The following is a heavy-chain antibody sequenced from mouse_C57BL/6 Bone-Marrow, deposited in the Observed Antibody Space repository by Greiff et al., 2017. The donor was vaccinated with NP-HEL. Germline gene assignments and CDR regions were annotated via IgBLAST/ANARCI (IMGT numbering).Heavy chain of an antibody. J-gene: IGHJ3*01. CDR1: GYTFTDYY. Sequence: VQLQQSGAELVRPGASVKLSCKASGYTFTDYYINWVKQRPGQGLEWIARIYPGSGNTYYNEKFKGKATLTAEKSSSTAYMQLSSLTSEDSAVYFCASPDYYGSSLFAYWGQGTLVTVSA. CDR3: ASPDYYGSSLFAY. V-gene: IGHV1-76*01. D-gene: IGHD1-1*01. CDR2: IYPGSGNT.